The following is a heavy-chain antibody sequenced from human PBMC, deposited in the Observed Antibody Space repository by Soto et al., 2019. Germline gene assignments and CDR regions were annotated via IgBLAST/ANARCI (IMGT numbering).Heavy chain of an antibody. D-gene: IGHD1-7*01. J-gene: IGHJ4*02. CDR3: AKDPTGTTRNFDC. V-gene: IGHV3-23*01. Sequence: GGSLRLSCAASGFTFSSYAMSRVRQAPGKGLEWVSAISGSGGSTYYADSVRGRFTISRDNSKNTLYLQMNSLRAEDTAVYYCAKDPTGTTRNFDCWGQGTLVTVSS. CDR2: ISGSGGST. CDR1: GFTFSSYA.